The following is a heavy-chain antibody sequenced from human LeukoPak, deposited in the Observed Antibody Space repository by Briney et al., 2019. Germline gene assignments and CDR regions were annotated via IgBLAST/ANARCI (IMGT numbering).Heavy chain of an antibody. CDR1: GGSISSSSYY. Sequence: SETLSLTCTVSGGSISSSSYYWGWIRQPPGRGLEWIGSIYYSGSTYYNPSLKSRVTISVDTSKNQFSLKLSSVTAADTAVYYCARDQTYSGSGIYTYFDYWGQGILVTVSS. D-gene: IGHD3-10*01. CDR2: IYYSGST. CDR3: ARDQTYSGSGIYTYFDY. V-gene: IGHV4-39*07. J-gene: IGHJ4*02.